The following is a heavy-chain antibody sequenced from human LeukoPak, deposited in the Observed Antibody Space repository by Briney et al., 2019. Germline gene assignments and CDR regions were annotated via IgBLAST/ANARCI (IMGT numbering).Heavy chain of an antibody. CDR1: EFTFSSYN. Sequence: PGGSLRLSCAASEFTFSSYNMNWVRQAPGKGLEWVSSISSFSSYIHYADSVKGRFTISRDNTKNSLYVQMNSLRAEDTAVYYCARDRSDCGGDCYSADDGFDIWGQGTMVTVSS. V-gene: IGHV3-21*04. J-gene: IGHJ3*02. D-gene: IGHD2-21*02. CDR2: ISSFSSYI. CDR3: ARDRSDCGGDCYSADDGFDI.